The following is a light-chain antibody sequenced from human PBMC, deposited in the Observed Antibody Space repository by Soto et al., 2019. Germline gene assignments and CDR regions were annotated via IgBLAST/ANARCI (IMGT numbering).Light chain of an antibody. V-gene: IGLV1-51*01. Sequence: QSVLTQPPSVSAAPGQRVTISCSGSRSNIANYHVSWYRQVPGTAPKLLIYDNIERPSGIPDRFSGPKSGTSATLGIIGLQTGDEADYYCVTWDDSLSAVVFGGGTKLTVL. J-gene: IGLJ3*02. CDR1: RSNIANYH. CDR2: DNI. CDR3: VTWDDSLSAVV.